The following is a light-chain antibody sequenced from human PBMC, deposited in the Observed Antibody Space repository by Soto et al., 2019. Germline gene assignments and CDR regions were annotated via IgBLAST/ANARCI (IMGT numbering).Light chain of an antibody. CDR3: SSYAGSIPYV. Sequence: QSALTQPPSASGSPGQSVTISCTGTSSDVGGYNYVSWYQQHPGKSPKLMIYEVSKRPSGVPDRFSGYKSGNTASLTVSGLQAEDEAYYYCSSYAGSIPYVFGTGTKVTVL. CDR2: EVS. J-gene: IGLJ1*01. V-gene: IGLV2-8*01. CDR1: SSDVGGYNY.